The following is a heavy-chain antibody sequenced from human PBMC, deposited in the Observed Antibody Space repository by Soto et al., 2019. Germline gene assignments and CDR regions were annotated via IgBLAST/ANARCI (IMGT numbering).Heavy chain of an antibody. CDR1: GGSISSYY. D-gene: IGHD2-2*01. J-gene: IGHJ6*03. Sequence: SETLSLTCTVSGGSISSYYWSWIRQPPGKGLEWIGYIYYSGSTNYNPSLKSRVTISVDTSKNQFSLKLSSVTAADTAVYYCARETAAPPYYYYYYMDVWGKGTTVTVSS. CDR2: IYYSGST. V-gene: IGHV4-59*01. CDR3: ARETAAPPYYYYYYMDV.